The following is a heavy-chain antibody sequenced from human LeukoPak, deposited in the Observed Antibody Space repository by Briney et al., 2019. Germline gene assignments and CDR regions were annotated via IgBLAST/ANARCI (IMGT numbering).Heavy chain of an antibody. V-gene: IGHV1-46*01. Sequence: ASVKVSCKASGYTFTSYYMHWVRQAPGQGLEWMGIINPSGGSTSYAQKFQGRVTMTRDTSTSTVYMELSSLRSEDTAVYYCARDTRGIGYCSGGSCYRGFFFDYWGQGTLVTVSS. CDR3: ARDTRGIGYCSGGSCYRGFFFDY. CDR2: INPSGGST. CDR1: GYTFTSYY. J-gene: IGHJ4*02. D-gene: IGHD2-15*01.